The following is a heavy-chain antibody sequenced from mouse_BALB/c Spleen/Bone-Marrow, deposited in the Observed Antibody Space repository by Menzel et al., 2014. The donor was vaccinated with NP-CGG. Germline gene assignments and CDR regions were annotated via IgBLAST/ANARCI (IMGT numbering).Heavy chain of an antibody. CDR1: GYSFTSYW. Sequence: VQLKESGTVLARPGASVKMSCKASGYSFTSYWMHWVKQRPGQGLEWIGAIYPGNNDTSYNQKFKGKAKLTAVTSASTAYMELSSLTNEDSAVYYCTRYYYGRYYAMDYWGQGTSVTVSS. CDR2: IYPGNNDT. D-gene: IGHD1-1*01. V-gene: IGHV1-5*01. J-gene: IGHJ4*01. CDR3: TRYYYGRYYAMDY.